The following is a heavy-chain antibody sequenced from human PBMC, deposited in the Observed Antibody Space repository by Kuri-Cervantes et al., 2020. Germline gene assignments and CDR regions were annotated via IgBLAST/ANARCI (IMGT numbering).Heavy chain of an antibody. V-gene: IGHV1-46*01. CDR1: GGTFSSYA. D-gene: IGHD4-23*01. CDR3: ARVDPASGGKSNVFDY. CDR2: INPSGGST. Sequence: ASVTVSCKASGGTFSSYAISWVRQAPGQGLEWMGIINPSGGSTSYAQKFQGRVTMTRDTSTSTVYMELSSLRSEDTAVYYRARVDPASGGKSNVFDYWGQGTLVTVSS. J-gene: IGHJ4*02.